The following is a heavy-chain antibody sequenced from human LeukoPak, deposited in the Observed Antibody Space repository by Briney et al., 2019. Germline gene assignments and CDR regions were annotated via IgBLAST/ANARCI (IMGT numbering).Heavy chain of an antibody. V-gene: IGHV4-34*01. D-gene: IGHD3-22*01. J-gene: IGHJ3*02. CDR3: ARGWMMIVVVIDAFDI. CDR2: INHSGST. CDR1: GGSFSGYY. Sequence: SETLSLTCAVYGGSFSGYYWSWIRQPPGKGLEWIGEINHSGSTNYNPSLKSRVTISVDTSKNQFSLKLSSVTAADTAVHYCARGWMMIVVVIDAFDIWGQGTMVTVSS.